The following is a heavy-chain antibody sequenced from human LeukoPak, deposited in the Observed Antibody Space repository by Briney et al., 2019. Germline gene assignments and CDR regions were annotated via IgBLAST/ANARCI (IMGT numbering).Heavy chain of an antibody. D-gene: IGHD2-15*01. V-gene: IGHV1-18*01. Sequence: ASVKVSCKASGYTFTSYGISWVRQAPGQGLEWMGWSSGYNGNTNYAQKLQGRVTMTTDTSTSTAYMELRSLRSDDAAVYYCARGNYCSGGSCYDGAFDYWGQGTLVTVSS. J-gene: IGHJ4*02. CDR3: ARGNYCSGGSCYDGAFDY. CDR1: GYTFTSYG. CDR2: SSGYNGNT.